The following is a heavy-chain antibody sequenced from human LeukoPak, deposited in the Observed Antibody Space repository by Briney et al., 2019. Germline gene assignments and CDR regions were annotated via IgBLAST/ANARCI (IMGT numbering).Heavy chain of an antibody. V-gene: IGHV3-66*01. D-gene: IGHD3-22*01. CDR2: ISGVGST. Sequence: GGSLRLSCAASGFTVSNNYMSWVRQAPGKGLEWVSSISGVGSTSYADSVKGRFTISRDNSRTTLYLQMDSLRPEDTAVYYCARSGYYYDSSGPSSWGQGTLVTVSS. CDR3: ARSGYYYDSSGPSS. J-gene: IGHJ5*02. CDR1: GFTVSNNY.